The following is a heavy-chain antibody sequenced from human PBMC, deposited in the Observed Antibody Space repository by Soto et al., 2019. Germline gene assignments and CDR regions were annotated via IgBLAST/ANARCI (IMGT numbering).Heavy chain of an antibody. V-gene: IGHV1-58*01. CDR1: GVTVSISV. CDR3: AADGIYWGY. D-gene: IGHD3-16*01. J-gene: IGHJ4*02. CDR2: IVVGSGKT. Sequence: TSAEIGRTSCGVTVSISVVAWVRQAGGKRLEWMGWIVVGSGKTDYAQKFQDRVTITRDISTGTAYMELTNLRSDDTAVYYCAADGIYWGYWGQGTLVTVS.